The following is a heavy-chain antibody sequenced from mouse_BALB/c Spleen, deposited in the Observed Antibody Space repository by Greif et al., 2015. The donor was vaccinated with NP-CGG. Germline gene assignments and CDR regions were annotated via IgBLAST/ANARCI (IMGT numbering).Heavy chain of an antibody. CDR1: GFSLTSYG. V-gene: IGHV2-9*02. J-gene: IGHJ4*01. CDR3: AREGKISIYDGYQGYYAMDY. CDR2: IWAGGST. Sequence: VQLQQSGPGLVAPSQSLSITCTVSGFSLTSYGVHWVRQPPGKGLEWLGVIWAGGSTNYNSALMSRLSISKDNSKSXVFLKMNSLQTDDTAMYYCAREGKISIYDGYQGYYAMDYWGQGTSVTVSS. D-gene: IGHD2-3*01.